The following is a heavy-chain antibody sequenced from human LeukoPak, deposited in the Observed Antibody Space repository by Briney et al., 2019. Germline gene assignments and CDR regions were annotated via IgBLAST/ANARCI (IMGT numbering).Heavy chain of an antibody. J-gene: IGHJ4*02. D-gene: IGHD2/OR15-2a*01. CDR1: GFSFSIYA. CDR2: ISGSGDST. Sequence: GGSLRLSCAASGFSFSIYAMNWVRQAPGKGLEWVSVISGSGDSTDYADSVEGRFTSSRDNSKNILFLQMASLRAEDTALYYCAKFMSVNIEEGGGLTRGGKGPLVTVSS. V-gene: IGHV3-23*01. CDR3: AKFMSVNIEEGGGLTR.